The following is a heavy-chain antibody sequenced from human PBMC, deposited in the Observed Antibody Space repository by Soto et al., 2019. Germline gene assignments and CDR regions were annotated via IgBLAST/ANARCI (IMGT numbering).Heavy chain of an antibody. J-gene: IGHJ6*03. D-gene: IGHD6-6*01. V-gene: IGHV3-64*01. CDR1: GFTLSGYA. CDR2: ISSNGVGT. Sequence: EVQLAESGGGLAQPGGSLRLSCAASGFTLSGYAMDWVRQAPGKGLEYVSGISSNGVGTYYAKSVQGRFTISRDNSKNTVYLQMGSLRPEDMAVYYCARRARPDSYYLDVWGKGNTVTVSS. CDR3: ARRARPDSYYLDV.